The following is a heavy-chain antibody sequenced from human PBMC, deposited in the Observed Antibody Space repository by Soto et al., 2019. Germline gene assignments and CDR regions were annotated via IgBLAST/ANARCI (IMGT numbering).Heavy chain of an antibody. J-gene: IGHJ6*02. CDR1: GYTFTSYY. V-gene: IGHV1-46*01. D-gene: IGHD3-3*01. CDR3: ARDPPYDFWSGYYTGYYYGMDV. Sequence: ASVKVSCKASGYTFTSYYMHWVRQAPGQGLEWMGIINPSGGSTSYAQKFQGRVTMTRDTSTSTVYMELSSLRSEDTAVYYCARDPPYDFWSGYYTGYYYGMDVWGQGTTVTVSS. CDR2: INPSGGST.